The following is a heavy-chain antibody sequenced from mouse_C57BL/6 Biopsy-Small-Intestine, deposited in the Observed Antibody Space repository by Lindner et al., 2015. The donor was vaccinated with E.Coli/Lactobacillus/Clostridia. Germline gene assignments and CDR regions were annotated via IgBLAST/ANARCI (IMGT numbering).Heavy chain of an antibody. CDR3: ARAGVFDS. Sequence: VQLQESGPELVKPGASLKISCKASGYTFTDYYINWVKQRPGQGLEWIGWIYPGNNNTKYNEKSKGEAALSVDTSSSTAYMQLSSLTSEDSAVYFCARAGVFDSWGQGTTLTVSS. J-gene: IGHJ2*01. CDR2: IYPGNNNT. CDR1: GYTFTDYY. V-gene: IGHV1-84*01.